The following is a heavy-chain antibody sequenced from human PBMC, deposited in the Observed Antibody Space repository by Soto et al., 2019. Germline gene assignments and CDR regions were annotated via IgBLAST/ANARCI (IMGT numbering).Heavy chain of an antibody. D-gene: IGHD3-3*01. CDR3: ARAGLITIFGVVNY. J-gene: IGHJ4*02. V-gene: IGHV3-30-3*01. CDR2: ISYDGSNK. CDR1: GFTFSSYA. Sequence: LRLSCAASGFTFSSYAMHWVRQAPGKGLEWVAVISYDGSNKYYADSVKGRFTISRDNSKNTLYLQMNSLRAEDTAVYYCARAGLITIFGVVNYWGQGTLVTVYS.